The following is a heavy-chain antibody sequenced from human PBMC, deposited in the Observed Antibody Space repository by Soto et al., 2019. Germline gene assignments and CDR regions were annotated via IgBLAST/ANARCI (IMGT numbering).Heavy chain of an antibody. CDR1: GFTFTSYT. V-gene: IGHV3-21*06. J-gene: IGHJ4*02. Sequence: PGGSLRLSCAASGFTFTSYTMNWVRQAPGKGLEWVSSISSSSDYIYYADSMKGRVTISRDNAKNSLFLDMNSLTGEDTAVYYCARERVPATGHLDFWGQGTLVTVSS. D-gene: IGHD1-1*01. CDR3: ARERVPATGHLDF. CDR2: ISSSSDYI.